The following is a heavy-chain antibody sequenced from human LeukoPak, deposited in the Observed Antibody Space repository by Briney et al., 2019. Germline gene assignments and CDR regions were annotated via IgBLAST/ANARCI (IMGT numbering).Heavy chain of an antibody. CDR3: ARDNYGSGSYWFDP. Sequence: SETLSLTCTVSGTSITSYYWSWNRQPPGKGLEWIGYIYYSGSTNYNPSLKSRVTISVDTSKNQFSLKLSSVTAADTAVYYCARDNYGSGSYWFDPWGQGTLVTVSS. V-gene: IGHV4-59*12. CDR1: GTSITSYY. CDR2: IYYSGST. D-gene: IGHD3-10*01. J-gene: IGHJ5*02.